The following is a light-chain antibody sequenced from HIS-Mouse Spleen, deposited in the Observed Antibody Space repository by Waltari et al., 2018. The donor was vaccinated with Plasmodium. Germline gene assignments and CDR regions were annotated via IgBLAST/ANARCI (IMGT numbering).Light chain of an antibody. CDR1: ALPTKY. Sequence: SYELTQPPSVSVSPGQTARLTCSGGALPTKYAYWYQQKSGQAHVLVIYEDSKRPSGIPERFSGSSSGTMATLTISGAQVEDEADYYCYSTDSSGNHRVFGGGTKLTVL. CDR3: YSTDSSGNHRV. V-gene: IGLV3-10*01. CDR2: EDS. J-gene: IGLJ3*02.